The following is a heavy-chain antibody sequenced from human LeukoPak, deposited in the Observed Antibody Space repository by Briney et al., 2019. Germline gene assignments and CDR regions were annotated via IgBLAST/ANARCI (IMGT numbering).Heavy chain of an antibody. J-gene: IGHJ4*02. CDR2: IIPISGTA. CDR3: AKYHGSYDDY. Sequence: SVKVSCKASGGTFSSYAISWVRQAPGQGLEWMGGIIPISGTANYAQKFQGRVTITADKSTRTAYMELSSLRAEDTAVYYCAKYHGSYDDYWGQGTLVTVSS. D-gene: IGHD3-22*01. CDR1: GGTFSSYA. V-gene: IGHV1-69*06.